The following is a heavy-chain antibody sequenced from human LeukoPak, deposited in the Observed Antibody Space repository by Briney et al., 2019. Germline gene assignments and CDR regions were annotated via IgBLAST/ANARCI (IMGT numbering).Heavy chain of an antibody. J-gene: IGHJ5*02. CDR3: ARVLRHPLYNWNPLNWFDP. D-gene: IGHD1-1*01. CDR1: GGSISSSSYY. CDR2: IHYSGST. Sequence: SETLSLTCTVSGGSISSSSYYWGWIRQPPGKGLEWIGTIHYSGSTYYNPSLKSRVTISVDTSKNQFSLKLSSVTAADTAVYYCARVLRHPLYNWNPLNWFDPWGQGTLVTVSS. V-gene: IGHV4-39*01.